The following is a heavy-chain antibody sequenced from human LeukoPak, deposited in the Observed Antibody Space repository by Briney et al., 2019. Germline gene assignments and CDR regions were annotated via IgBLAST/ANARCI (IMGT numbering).Heavy chain of an antibody. CDR2: IYHSGST. D-gene: IGHD2-21*02. Sequence: SGTLSLTCAVSGGSISSSNWWSWVRQPPGKGLEWIGEIYHSGSTNYNPSLKSRVTISVDKSKNQFSLKLSSVTAADTTVYYCARATPAYCGDDCYSYYFDYWGQGTLVTVSS. J-gene: IGHJ4*02. CDR1: GGSISSSNW. CDR3: ARATPAYCGDDCYSYYFDY. V-gene: IGHV4-4*02.